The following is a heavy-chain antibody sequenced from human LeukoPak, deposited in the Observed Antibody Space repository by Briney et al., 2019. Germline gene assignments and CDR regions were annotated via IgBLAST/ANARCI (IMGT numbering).Heavy chain of an antibody. CDR1: GFTFSSNG. Sequence: PGGSLRLSCAASGFTFSSNGMHWVRQAPGKGLEWVAFISYDGSNKYYADSVKGRFTISRDNSKNTLYLQMNSLRAEDTAVYYCAKDRQWFGESSILDYWGQGTLVTVSS. V-gene: IGHV3-30*18. J-gene: IGHJ4*02. D-gene: IGHD3-10*01. CDR3: AKDRQWFGESSILDY. CDR2: ISYDGSNK.